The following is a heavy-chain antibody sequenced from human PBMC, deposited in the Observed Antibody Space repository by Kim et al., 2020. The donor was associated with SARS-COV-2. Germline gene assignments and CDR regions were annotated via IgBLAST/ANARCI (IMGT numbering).Heavy chain of an antibody. V-gene: IGHV1-3*01. CDR2: NGNT. J-gene: IGHJ4*02. Sequence: NGNTKYSQKLQGRVTITRDTAASTAYMELSSLRSEDTAVYYCARGEFDYWGQGTLVTVSS. CDR3: ARGEFDY.